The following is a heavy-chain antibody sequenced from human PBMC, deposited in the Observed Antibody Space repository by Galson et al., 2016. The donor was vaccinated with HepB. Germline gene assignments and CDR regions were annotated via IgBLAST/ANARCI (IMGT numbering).Heavy chain of an antibody. D-gene: IGHD6-19*01. Sequence: SLRLSCAASGFTFDDYAMHWVRQAPGKGLEWVSGISWNSGNIGYADSVKGRFTISIDNAKNFLYLQMNSLRAGDTALYYCAKDSQPSAVAGWVDYWGQGTLVTVSS. CDR2: ISWNSGNI. V-gene: IGHV3-9*01. CDR1: GFTFDDYA. J-gene: IGHJ4*02. CDR3: AKDSQPSAVAGWVDY.